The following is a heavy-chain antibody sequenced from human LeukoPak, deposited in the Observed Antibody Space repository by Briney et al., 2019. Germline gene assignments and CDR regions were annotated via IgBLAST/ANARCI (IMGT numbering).Heavy chain of an antibody. CDR1: GFTFSSCS. V-gene: IGHV3-21*01. CDR2: ISSSSSYI. CDR3: ATYGSGSRRGVDY. Sequence: PGGSLRLSCAASGFTFSSCSMNWVRQAPGKGLEWVSSISSSSSYIYYADSVKGRFTISRDNAKNSLYLQMNSLRAEDTAVYYCATYGSGSRRGVDYWGQGTLVTVSS. D-gene: IGHD3-10*01. J-gene: IGHJ4*02.